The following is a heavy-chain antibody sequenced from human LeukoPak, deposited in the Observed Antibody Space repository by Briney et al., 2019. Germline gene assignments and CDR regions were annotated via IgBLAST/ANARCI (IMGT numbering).Heavy chain of an antibody. V-gene: IGHV1-2*02. J-gene: IGHJ4*02. Sequence: ASVKVSCKASGYTFTGHYMHWVRQAPGQGLEWMGWINPNSGGTNYAQKFQGRVTMTRDTSISTAYMELSRLRSDDTAVYYCARDRPDTSNFDYWGQGTLVTVSS. CDR3: ARDRPDTSNFDY. CDR1: GYTFTGHY. D-gene: IGHD5-18*01. CDR2: INPNSGGT.